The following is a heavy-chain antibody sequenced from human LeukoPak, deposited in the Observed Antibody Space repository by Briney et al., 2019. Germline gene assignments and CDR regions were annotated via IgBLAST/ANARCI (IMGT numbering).Heavy chain of an antibody. V-gene: IGHV4-30-2*01. Sequence: SETLSLTCAVSGGSISSAGFSWSWLRQPPGKGLEWIGSTYHAGSTYYNPSLKSRVTMSVDRSKKQFSLNLKSVNAADTAVYYCARAIIMVRGLGNSFDPWGQGTLVTVSS. CDR2: TYHAGST. J-gene: IGHJ5*02. D-gene: IGHD3-10*01. CDR1: GGSISSAGFS. CDR3: ARAIIMVRGLGNSFDP.